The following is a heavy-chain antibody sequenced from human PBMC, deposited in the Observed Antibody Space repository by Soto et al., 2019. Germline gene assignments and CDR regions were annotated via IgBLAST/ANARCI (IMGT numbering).Heavy chain of an antibody. CDR2: ITSSSSYI. CDR3: ARDNYDFWSGPPYYYYGMDV. J-gene: IGHJ6*02. D-gene: IGHD3-3*01. V-gene: IGHV3-21*01. CDR1: GFTFRTYA. Sequence: PGGSLRLSCAASGFTFRTYAMIWVRQAPGKGLEWVSFITSSSSYIFYADSVKGRFTISRDNAKNSLYLQMNSLRAEDTAVYYCARDNYDFWSGPPYYYYGMDVWGQGTTVTVSS.